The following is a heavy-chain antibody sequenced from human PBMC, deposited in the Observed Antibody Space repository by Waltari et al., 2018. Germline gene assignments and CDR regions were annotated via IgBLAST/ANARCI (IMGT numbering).Heavy chain of an antibody. V-gene: IGHV1-2*06. CDR2: INPNSGDT. Sequence: QVHLVQSGAEVKKPGASVKVSCKASGYTFPVYYIQWVRRAPGQGLEWMGRINPNSGDTNYAQKFQGRVTLTRDTSINTAYMELSSLKSDDTAVYYCARDLGSDYGNRDYWGQGTLVTVPS. D-gene: IGHD4-17*01. CDR3: ARDLGSDYGNRDY. J-gene: IGHJ4*02. CDR1: GYTFPVYY.